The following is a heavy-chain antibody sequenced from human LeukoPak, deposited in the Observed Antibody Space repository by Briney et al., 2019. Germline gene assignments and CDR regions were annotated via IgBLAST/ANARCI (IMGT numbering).Heavy chain of an antibody. J-gene: IGHJ4*02. D-gene: IGHD3-22*01. Sequence: GGSLRLSCAASGFSFSSYAMSWVRQAPGKGLEWVSAISGSGGSTYYADSVKGRFTISKDNSKNTLYLQMNNLRAEDTAVYYRAKDRDRYYYDSSGYFDYWGQGTLVTVSS. CDR1: GFSFSSYA. CDR3: AKDRDRYYYDSSGYFDY. V-gene: IGHV3-23*01. CDR2: ISGSGGST.